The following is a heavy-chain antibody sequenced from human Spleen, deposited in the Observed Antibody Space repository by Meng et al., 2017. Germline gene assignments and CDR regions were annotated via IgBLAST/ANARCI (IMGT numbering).Heavy chain of an antibody. CDR1: GGTFSSYT. Sequence: SVKVSCKASGGTFSSYTISWVRQAPGQGLEWMGRIIPILGIANYAQKFQGRVTIIADKSTSTAYMELSSLRSEDTAVYYCARPDYYDSSGYDYWGQGTLVTVSS. CDR2: IIPILGIA. V-gene: IGHV1-69*02. CDR3: ARPDYYDSSGYDY. J-gene: IGHJ4*02. D-gene: IGHD3-22*01.